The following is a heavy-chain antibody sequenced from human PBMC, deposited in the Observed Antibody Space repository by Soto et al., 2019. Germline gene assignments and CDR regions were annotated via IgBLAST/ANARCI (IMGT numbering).Heavy chain of an antibody. J-gene: IGHJ4*02. CDR1: GYSFTSYW. CDR2: IYPGDSDT. V-gene: IGHV5-51*01. Sequence: GESLKISCKGSGYSFTSYWIGWVRQMPGKGLEWMGIIYPGDSDTRYSPSFQGQVTISADKSISTAYLQWSSLKASDTALYYCARRGPAEQLVLDYWGQGTLVTVSS. CDR3: ARRGPAEQLVLDY. D-gene: IGHD6-13*01.